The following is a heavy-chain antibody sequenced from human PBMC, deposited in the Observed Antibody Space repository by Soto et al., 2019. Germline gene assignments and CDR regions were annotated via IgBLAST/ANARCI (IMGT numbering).Heavy chain of an antibody. V-gene: IGHV5-51*01. Sequence: GESLKISCKGSGYSFTSYWIGWVRQMPGKGLEWTGIIYPGDSDTRYSPSFQGQVTISADKSISTAYLQWSSLKASDTAMYYCARAPYDILTGYYPYYYYYYGMDVWGQGTTVTVSS. D-gene: IGHD3-9*01. CDR1: GYSFTSYW. J-gene: IGHJ6*02. CDR2: IYPGDSDT. CDR3: ARAPYDILTGYYPYYYYYYGMDV.